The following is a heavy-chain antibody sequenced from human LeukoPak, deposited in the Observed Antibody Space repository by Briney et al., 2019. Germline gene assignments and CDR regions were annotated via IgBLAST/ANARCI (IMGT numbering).Heavy chain of an antibody. Sequence: GGSLRLSCTASEFTFSNYWMSWVRQAPGKGLEWVANIKQEGSETYSVDSVKGRFTVYRDNAKNSLYLQMNSLRAEDTALYYCARGGQNSGYYDFDYWGQGTLVTVSS. CDR2: IKQEGSET. CDR1: EFTFSNYW. CDR3: ARGGQNSGYYDFDY. J-gene: IGHJ4*02. D-gene: IGHD3-22*01. V-gene: IGHV3-7*01.